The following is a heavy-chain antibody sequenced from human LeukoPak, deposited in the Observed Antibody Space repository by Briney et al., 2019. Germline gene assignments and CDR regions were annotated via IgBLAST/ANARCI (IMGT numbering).Heavy chain of an antibody. V-gene: IGHV4-61*02. CDR3: ARAPTYYFDY. CDR1: GGSISSGSYY. CDR2: IYTSGST. Sequence: SETLSLTCTVSGGSISSGSYYWSWIRQPAGKGLEWIGRIYTSGSTNYNPSLKSRVTISVDTSKNQFSLKLSSVTAADTAVYYCARAPTYYFDYWGQGTLVTVSS. J-gene: IGHJ4*02.